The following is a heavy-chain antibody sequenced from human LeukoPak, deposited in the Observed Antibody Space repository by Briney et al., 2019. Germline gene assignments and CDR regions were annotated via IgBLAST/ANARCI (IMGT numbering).Heavy chain of an antibody. Sequence: SETLSLTCTVSGGSISRYYWSWIRQPPGKGLEGIGHSYHSGSTYYNPSLKSRVTMSVDRSKNQFSLKFGSVTAADTAMYYCASVPPFGTNWYWFASWGQGLLVTVSS. CDR1: GGSISRYY. V-gene: IGHV4-59*01. CDR2: SYHSGST. D-gene: IGHD1-1*01. CDR3: ASVPPFGTNWYWFAS. J-gene: IGHJ5*01.